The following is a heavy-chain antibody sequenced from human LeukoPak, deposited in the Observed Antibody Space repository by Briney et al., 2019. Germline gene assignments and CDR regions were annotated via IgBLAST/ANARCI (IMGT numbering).Heavy chain of an antibody. CDR2: IYYSGST. CDR3: ARITGPYDAFDI. CDR1: GGSISSGDYY. V-gene: IGHV4-30-4*01. D-gene: IGHD1-20*01. Sequence: TLSLTCTVSGGSISSGDYYWSWLRQPPGKGLEWIGYIYYSGSTYYKSSLKSRVTISVDTSKNQFSLKLSSVTAADTAVYYCARITGPYDAFDIWGQGTMVTVSS. J-gene: IGHJ3*02.